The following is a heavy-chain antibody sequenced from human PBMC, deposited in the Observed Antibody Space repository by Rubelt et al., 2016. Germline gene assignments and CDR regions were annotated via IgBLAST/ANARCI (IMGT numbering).Heavy chain of an antibody. CDR2: ISAYNGNT. D-gene: IGHD3-22*01. Sequence: QVQLVQSGAEVKKPGSSVKVSCKASGGTFSSYAISWVRQAPGQGLEWMGWISAYNGNTNYAQKLQGRVTMTTDTSTSTGYMELRSLRSDDTAVYYCARVNYYDSSGYYDYFDYWGQGTLVTVSS. V-gene: IGHV1-18*01. CDR3: ARVNYYDSSGYYDYFDY. J-gene: IGHJ4*02. CDR1: GGTFSSYA.